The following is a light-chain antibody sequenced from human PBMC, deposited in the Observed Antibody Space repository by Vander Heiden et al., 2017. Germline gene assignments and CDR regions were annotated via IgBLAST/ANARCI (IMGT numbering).Light chain of an antibody. Sequence: DSVMTQSADSLAVSLAASATINCKSSQSLLYSSNNKNYLAWYQQKPGQPPKLLIYWASTRESGVPDRFSGSGSGTDFTLTISSLQAEDVAVYYCQQYYTTPRTFGQGTKVEIK. CDR1: QSLLYSSNNKNY. CDR2: WAS. J-gene: IGKJ1*01. V-gene: IGKV4-1*01. CDR3: QQYYTTPRT.